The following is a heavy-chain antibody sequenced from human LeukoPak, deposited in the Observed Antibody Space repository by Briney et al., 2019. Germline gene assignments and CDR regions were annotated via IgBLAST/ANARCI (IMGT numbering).Heavy chain of an antibody. CDR1: GYTSSNYC. D-gene: IGHD5-18*01. Sequence: ASVKVSCKASGYTSSNYCIHWLRQAPGQGLEWMGWINPNSGGTNYAQKFQGRVTMTRDTSISTAYMELSRLRSDDTAVYYCARDGGVDTAIILDYWGQGTLVTVSS. V-gene: IGHV1-2*02. CDR2: INPNSGGT. J-gene: IGHJ4*02. CDR3: ARDGGVDTAIILDY.